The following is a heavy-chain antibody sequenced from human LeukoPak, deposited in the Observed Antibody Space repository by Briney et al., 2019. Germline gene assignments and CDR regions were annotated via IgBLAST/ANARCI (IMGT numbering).Heavy chain of an antibody. J-gene: IGHJ4*02. CDR3: ARWGSSTITRPYYFDY. V-gene: IGHV5-51*01. D-gene: IGHD2-2*01. CDR1: GYSFTSYW. Sequence: GESLKISCKGSGYSFTSYWIGWVRQMPGKGLERMGIIYPGDSDTRYSPSFQGQVTISADKSISTAYLQWSSLKASDTAMYYCARWGSSTITRPYYFDYWGQGTLVTVSS. CDR2: IYPGDSDT.